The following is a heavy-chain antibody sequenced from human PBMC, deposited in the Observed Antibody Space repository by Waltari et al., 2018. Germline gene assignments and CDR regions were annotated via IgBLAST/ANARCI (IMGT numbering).Heavy chain of an antibody. CDR2: FWYEGSKQ. CDR3: AKDGHLFGCFWYFDF. CDR1: GFSLSNYG. D-gene: IGHD2-21*01. J-gene: IGHJ2*01. V-gene: IGHV3-33*06. Sequence: QVQLVESGGGVVQPGESLALSCAASGFSLSNYGVHWLRQVPGKGLGGLAVFWYEGSKQYYADSVRGRSTISRDTSTSTVSLHMNSLRVEDTAVYYCAKDGHLFGCFWYFDFWGRGTLVTVS.